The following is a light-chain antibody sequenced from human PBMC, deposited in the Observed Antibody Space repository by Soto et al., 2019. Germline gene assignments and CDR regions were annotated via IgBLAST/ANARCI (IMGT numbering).Light chain of an antibody. V-gene: IGLV2-8*01. CDR2: EVS. CDR3: SSYAGSNKGDLV. J-gene: IGLJ2*01. Sequence: QSALTQPPSASGSPGQSVTISCTGTSSDVGGYNYVSWYQQHPGKAPKLMIYEVSKRPSGVPDRFSGSKSGNTASLTVSGLQAEDEADYYCSSYAGSNKGDLVFGGGTKLTVL. CDR1: SSDVGGYNY.